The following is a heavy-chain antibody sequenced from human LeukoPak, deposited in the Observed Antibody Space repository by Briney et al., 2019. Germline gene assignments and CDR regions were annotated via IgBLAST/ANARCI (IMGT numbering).Heavy chain of an antibody. V-gene: IGHV3-74*01. D-gene: IGHD1-14*01. CDR2: INPGGSSI. Sequence: GGSLRLSCAGSEFTFSSYAMSWVRQAPGKGLVWVARINPGGSSITYADSVKGRFTISRDNAKNTLYLQMDSLRAEDTGVYYCARSNQADDYWGQGTLVTVSS. J-gene: IGHJ4*02. CDR3: ARSNQADDY. CDR1: EFTFSSYA.